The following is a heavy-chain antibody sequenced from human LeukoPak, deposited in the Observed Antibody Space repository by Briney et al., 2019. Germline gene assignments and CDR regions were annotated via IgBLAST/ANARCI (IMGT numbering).Heavy chain of an antibody. Sequence: ASVKVSCKASGYTFTSYDINWVRQATGQGLEWMGWMNPNSGNTGYAQKFQGRVTITRNTSISTAYMELSSLGSEDTAVYYCARGYMTTSNWFDPWGQGTLVTVSS. V-gene: IGHV1-8*03. J-gene: IGHJ5*02. CDR2: MNPNSGNT. CDR1: GYTFTSYD. D-gene: IGHD2/OR15-2a*01. CDR3: ARGYMTTSNWFDP.